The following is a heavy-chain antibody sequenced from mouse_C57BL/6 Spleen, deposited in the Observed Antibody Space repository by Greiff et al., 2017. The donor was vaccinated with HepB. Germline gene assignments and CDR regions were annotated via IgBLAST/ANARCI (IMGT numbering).Heavy chain of an antibody. CDR2: IYPGDGDT. V-gene: IGHV1-82*01. D-gene: IGHD3-2*02. CDR1: GYAFSSSW. J-gene: IGHJ3*01. Sequence: QVQLQQSGPELVKPGASVKISCKASGYAFSSSWMNWVEQRPGKGLEWIGRIYPGDGDTNYNGKFKGKATLTADKSSSTAYMQLSSLTSEDSAVYFCARSLDSSGLAYWGQGTLVTVSA. CDR3: ARSLDSSGLAY.